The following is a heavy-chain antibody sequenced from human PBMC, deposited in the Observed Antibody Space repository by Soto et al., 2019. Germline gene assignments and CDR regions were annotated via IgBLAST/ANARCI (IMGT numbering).Heavy chain of an antibody. J-gene: IGHJ5*02. V-gene: IGHV4-59*01. CDR3: ARGGTYGSGVYNWFDP. D-gene: IGHD3-10*01. CDR2: IHYSGGT. CDR1: SDSIVSYS. Sequence: SETLSLTCSFTSDSIVSYSWSWIRQIPGKGLEWIGYIHYSGGTNYTPSLRSRVTISVESSKNQLSLNLTSLTAADTAVYYCARGGTYGSGVYNWFDPWGQGILVTVSS.